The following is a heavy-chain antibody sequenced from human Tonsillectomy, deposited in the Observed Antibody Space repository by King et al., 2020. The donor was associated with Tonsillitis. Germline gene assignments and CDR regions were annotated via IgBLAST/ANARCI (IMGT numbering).Heavy chain of an antibody. J-gene: IGHJ4*02. V-gene: IGHV4-59*01. CDR3: ARAVGYNFGTWHYFDY. CDR1: GGFISSYY. D-gene: IGHD5-24*01. Sequence: VQLQESGPGLVKSSETLSLTCTVSGGFISSYYWNWIRQPPGKGLEWFGYIYYSGSTNYNPSLKSRVTISVDTSKKQFSLTVSSVTAADTALYYCARAVGYNFGTWHYFDYWGQGTLVTVSS. CDR2: IYYSGST.